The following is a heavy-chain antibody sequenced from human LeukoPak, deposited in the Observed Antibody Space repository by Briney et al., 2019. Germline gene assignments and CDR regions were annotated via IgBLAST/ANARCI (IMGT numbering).Heavy chain of an antibody. V-gene: IGHV3-23*01. CDR3: AKGEHIFDY. CDR1: GFTFSSYG. D-gene: IGHD2-21*01. CDR2: GGGGGDT. Sequence: GGSLRLSCAASGFTFSSYGMSWVRQAPGKGLEWVSGGGGGGDTYHADSVKGRFTVSRDSSKNTLFLQMNSLRAEDTAVYYCAKGEHIFDYWGQGALVTVSS. J-gene: IGHJ4*02.